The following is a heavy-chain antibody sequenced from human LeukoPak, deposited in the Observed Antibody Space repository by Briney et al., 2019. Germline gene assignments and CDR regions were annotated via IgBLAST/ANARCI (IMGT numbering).Heavy chain of an antibody. Sequence: GGSLRLSCAASGFTFSSYAMSWVRQAPGKGLEWVSAISGSSGSTYYADSVKGRFTISRDNSKNTLYLQMNSLRAEDTAVYYCAKDIRWYYYDSSGYFDYWGQGTLVTVSS. CDR2: ISGSSGST. D-gene: IGHD3-22*01. CDR3: AKDIRWYYYDSSGYFDY. V-gene: IGHV3-23*01. J-gene: IGHJ4*02. CDR1: GFTFSSYA.